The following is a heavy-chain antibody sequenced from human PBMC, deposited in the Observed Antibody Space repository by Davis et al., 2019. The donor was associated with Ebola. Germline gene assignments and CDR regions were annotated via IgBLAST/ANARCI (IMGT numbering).Heavy chain of an antibody. V-gene: IGHV1-69*13. Sequence: SVKVSCKASGGTFSSYAISWVRQAPGQGLEWMGGIIPIFGTANYAQKFQGRVTITADESTSTAYMELSSLRSEDTAVYYCARGGEDIVVVPAAIWVGIWFDPWGQGTLVTVSS. J-gene: IGHJ5*02. CDR3: ARGGEDIVVVPAAIWVGIWFDP. CDR2: IIPIFGTA. D-gene: IGHD2-2*01. CDR1: GGTFSSYA.